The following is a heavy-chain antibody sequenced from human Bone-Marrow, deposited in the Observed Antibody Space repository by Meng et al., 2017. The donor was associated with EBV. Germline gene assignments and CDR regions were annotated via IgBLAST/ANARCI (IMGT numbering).Heavy chain of an antibody. CDR2: INPNSGGT. Sequence: QVQLVQSGAEVKKPGASVKVSCKASGYTFTGYYMHWVRQAPGQGLEWMGRINPNSGGTNYAQKFQGRVTMTRDTFISTAYMELSRLRSDDTAMYYCARRLEVRGHYFDYWGQGTLVTVSS. CDR3: ARRLEVRGHYFDY. CDR1: GYTFTGYY. D-gene: IGHD3-10*01. V-gene: IGHV1-2*06. J-gene: IGHJ4*02.